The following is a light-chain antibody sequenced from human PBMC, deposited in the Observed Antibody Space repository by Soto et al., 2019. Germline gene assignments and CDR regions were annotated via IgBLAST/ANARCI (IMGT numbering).Light chain of an antibody. J-gene: IGKJ4*01. V-gene: IGKV3-20*01. Sequence: EIVLTQSPGTLSLSPGERATLSCRASQSVSSSYLAWYQQKPGQAPRLLIYGASSRATGIPDRFSGSGSGTDFTLTISRLEPEEFAVYYCKQYGSSPLTVGGGTKVDIK. CDR1: QSVSSSY. CDR2: GAS. CDR3: KQYGSSPLT.